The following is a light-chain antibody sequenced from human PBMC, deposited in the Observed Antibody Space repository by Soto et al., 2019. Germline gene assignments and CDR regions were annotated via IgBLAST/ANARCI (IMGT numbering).Light chain of an antibody. CDR3: CSYAGSSTPLV. CDR2: EGS. J-gene: IGLJ2*01. CDR1: SSDVGSYNL. V-gene: IGLV2-23*01. Sequence: QSALTQPASVSGSPGQSITISCTGTSSDVGSYNLVSWYQQHPGKAPKLMIYEGSKRPSGVSNRFSGSKSGNTASLTISGHQAEDEADYYCCSYAGSSTPLVFGGGTKLTVL.